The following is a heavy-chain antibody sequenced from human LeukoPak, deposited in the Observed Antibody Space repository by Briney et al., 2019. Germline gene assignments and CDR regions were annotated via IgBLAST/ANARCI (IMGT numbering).Heavy chain of an antibody. CDR2: IYDSGSA. Sequence: SETLSLTCTVSGVSINIHYWSCIRQTPGKGLEWIVFIYDSGSANYRSSLKSPVTMTVDTSKNQCSLKLNPVTAADTAVYYCARVLQNYYHMDVWGKGTTVTVS. V-gene: IGHV4-59*11. J-gene: IGHJ6*03. CDR3: ARVLQNYYHMDV. CDR1: GVSINIHY. D-gene: IGHD3-3*01.